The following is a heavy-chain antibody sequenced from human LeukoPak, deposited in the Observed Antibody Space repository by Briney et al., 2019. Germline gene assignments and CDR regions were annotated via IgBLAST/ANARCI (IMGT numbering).Heavy chain of an antibody. CDR2: MNPNSGNT. V-gene: IGHV1-8*01. CDR1: GYTFTSYD. Sequence: ASVKVSCKASGYTFTSYDINWVRQATGQGLEWMGWMNPNSGNTGYTQKFQGRVTMTRNTSISTAYMELTSLRSEDTAVSYCAREYQLLGTVYNYFDPWGQGTLVTVSS. CDR3: AREYQLLGTVYNYFDP. D-gene: IGHD2-2*01. J-gene: IGHJ5*02.